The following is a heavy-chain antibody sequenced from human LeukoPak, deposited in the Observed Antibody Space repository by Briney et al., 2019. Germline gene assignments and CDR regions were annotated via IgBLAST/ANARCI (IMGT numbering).Heavy chain of an antibody. J-gene: IGHJ4*02. D-gene: IGHD5-12*01. CDR3: AAYSGYDRDY. V-gene: IGHV3-21*01. Sequence: PGGSLRLSCAASGFAFSSYSMNWVRQAPGKGLEWVSSISSSSSYIYYADSVKGRFTISRDNAKNSLYLQMNSLRAEDTAVYYCAAYSGYDRDYWGQGTLVTVSS. CDR2: ISSSSSYI. CDR1: GFAFSSYS.